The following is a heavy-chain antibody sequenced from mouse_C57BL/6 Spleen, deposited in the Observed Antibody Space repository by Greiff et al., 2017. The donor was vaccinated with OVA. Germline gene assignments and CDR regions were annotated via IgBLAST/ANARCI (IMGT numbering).Heavy chain of an antibody. CDR3: ARTYYSNYRFAY. CDR1: GYTFTSYW. Sequence: QVQLQQPGAELVKPGASVKLSCKASGYTFTSYWMQWVKQRPGQGLEWIGEIDPSDGYTNYNQKFKGKATLTVDTSSSTAYMQLSSLTSEDSAVYYCARTYYSNYRFAYWGQGTLVTVSA. CDR2: IDPSDGYT. J-gene: IGHJ3*01. D-gene: IGHD2-5*01. V-gene: IGHV1-50*01.